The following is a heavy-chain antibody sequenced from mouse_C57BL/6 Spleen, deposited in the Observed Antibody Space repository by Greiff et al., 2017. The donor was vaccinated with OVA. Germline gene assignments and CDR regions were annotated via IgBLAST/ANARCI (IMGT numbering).Heavy chain of an antibody. J-gene: IGHJ1*03. Sequence: QVQLQQSGAELARPGASVKLSCKASGYTFTSYGISWVKQRTGQGLEWIGEIYPRSGNTYYNEKFKGKATLTADKEGRTAYLELRRLTSEDSAVYICAHYDYDRYFDVWGTGTTVTVSS. CDR2: IYPRSGNT. D-gene: IGHD2-4*01. V-gene: IGHV1-81*01. CDR1: GYTFTSYG. CDR3: AHYDYDRYFDV.